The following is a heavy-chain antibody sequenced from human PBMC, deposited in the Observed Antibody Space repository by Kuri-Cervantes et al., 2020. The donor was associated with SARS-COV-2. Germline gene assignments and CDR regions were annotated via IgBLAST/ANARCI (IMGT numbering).Heavy chain of an antibody. CDR2: ISGSGGST. Sequence: GESLKISCAASGFTFSSYAMSWVRQAPGKGLEWVSAISGSGGSTYYADSVKGRFTISRDNSKNTLYLQMNSLRAEDTAVYYCARGGVGASDYWGQGTLVTVSS. D-gene: IGHD1-26*01. CDR1: GFTFSSYA. J-gene: IGHJ4*02. V-gene: IGHV3-23*01. CDR3: ARGGVGASDY.